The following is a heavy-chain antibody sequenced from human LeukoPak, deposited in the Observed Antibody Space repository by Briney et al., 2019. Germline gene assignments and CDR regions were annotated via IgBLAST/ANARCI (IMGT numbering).Heavy chain of an antibody. J-gene: IGHJ4*02. CDR2: IHTSGST. CDR1: GGSISRYY. Sequence: SETLSLTCTVSGGSISRYYWSGIPQPAGKGREWIGRIHTSGSTNYNPSLKRRVTMSVDTSKNQFSLKLSSVTAADTAVYYCARDRYYYDSSGYPYFDYWGQGTLVTVSS. D-gene: IGHD3-22*01. V-gene: IGHV4-4*07. CDR3: ARDRYYYDSSGYPYFDY.